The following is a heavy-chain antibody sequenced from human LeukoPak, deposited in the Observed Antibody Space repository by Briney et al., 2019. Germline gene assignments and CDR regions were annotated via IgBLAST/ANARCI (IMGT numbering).Heavy chain of an antibody. CDR1: GGSISSGGYY. V-gene: IGHV4-31*03. D-gene: IGHD3-22*01. Sequence: SETLSLTCTVSGGSISSGGYYWRWIRQHPGKGLEWIVYIFYSGSTYYNPSLKSRVTISVDMSKNQFSLRLSSVTAADTAVYYCARVQYYDDSSGSSGYFDYWGQGTLVTVSS. CDR3: ARVQYYDDSSGSSGYFDY. J-gene: IGHJ4*02. CDR2: IFYSGST.